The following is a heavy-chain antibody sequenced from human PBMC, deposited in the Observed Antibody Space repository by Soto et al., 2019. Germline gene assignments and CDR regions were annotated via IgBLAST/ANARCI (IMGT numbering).Heavy chain of an antibody. CDR1: GFTFSSYG. V-gene: IGHV3-30*18. CDR2: ILYDGSDK. J-gene: IGHJ4*02. D-gene: IGHD3-10*01. Sequence: GGSLRLSCAASGFTFSSYGMHWVRQAPGKGLEWVTGILYDGSDKYYADSVKGRFTISRENSKNALYLQMDSLRTEDSAVYYCAKAGGGFGDFVHHWGQGTPVTVSS. CDR3: AKAGGGFGDFVHH.